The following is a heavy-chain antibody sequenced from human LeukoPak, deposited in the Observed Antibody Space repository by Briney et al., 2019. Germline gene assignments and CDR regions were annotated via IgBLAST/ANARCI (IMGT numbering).Heavy chain of an antibody. V-gene: IGHV3-30*18. CDR2: TSYDGSNK. CDR3: AKTVNFYDSRRLDY. J-gene: IGHJ4*02. CDR1: GFTFSIYG. Sequence: GGSLRLSCAASGFTFSIYGMHWVRQAPGKGLEWVGVTSYDGSNKYYADSVKGRFTISRDNSKNTLYLQTNSLRPEDTAVYYCAKTVNFYDSRRLDYWGQGALVTVSS. D-gene: IGHD3-22*01.